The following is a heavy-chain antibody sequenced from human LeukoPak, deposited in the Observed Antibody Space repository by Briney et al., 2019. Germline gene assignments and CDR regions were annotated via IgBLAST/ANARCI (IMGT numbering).Heavy chain of an antibody. J-gene: IGHJ4*02. D-gene: IGHD3-16*02. Sequence: ASVKVPCKASGYTFTSYYMHWVRQAPGQGLEWMGIINPSGGSTSYAQKFQGRVTMTTDTSTSTAYMELRGLRSDDTAVYYCARDPYYDYVWGSYRSYFDYWGQGTLVTVSS. CDR3: ARDPYYDYVWGSYRSYFDY. CDR2: INPSGGST. V-gene: IGHV1-46*01. CDR1: GYTFTSYY.